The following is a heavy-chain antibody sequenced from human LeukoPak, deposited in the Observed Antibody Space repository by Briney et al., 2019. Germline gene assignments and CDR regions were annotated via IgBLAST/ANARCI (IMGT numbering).Heavy chain of an antibody. D-gene: IGHD4-17*01. Sequence: SETLSLTCTVSGDFISTYYWSWIRQPPGKGLEWIAYIYNSGSTNNPSLKSRVTILADTSNNQFSLNLSSVTAADTAIYYCARGANYGDYGLDAFDIWGQGTMVTVSS. CDR2: IYNSGST. V-gene: IGHV4-59*01. J-gene: IGHJ3*02. CDR1: GDFISTYY. CDR3: ARGANYGDYGLDAFDI.